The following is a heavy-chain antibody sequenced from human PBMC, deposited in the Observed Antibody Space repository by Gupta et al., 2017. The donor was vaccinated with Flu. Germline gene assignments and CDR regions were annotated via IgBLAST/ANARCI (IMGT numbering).Heavy chain of an antibody. CDR1: GGSLTSFY. Sequence: QVQLQQWGAGLVKPSETLSLTCGVSGGSLTSFYWNWIRQSPGKGLEWIGEINHNGDTNYNPSLASRVTMSADTSKRQFSLKLISVTAADTATYFCADRFADTWFDPWGQGVLVTVSS. V-gene: IGHV4-34*01. D-gene: IGHD3-3*01. CDR3: ADRFADTWFDP. CDR2: INHNGDT. J-gene: IGHJ5*02.